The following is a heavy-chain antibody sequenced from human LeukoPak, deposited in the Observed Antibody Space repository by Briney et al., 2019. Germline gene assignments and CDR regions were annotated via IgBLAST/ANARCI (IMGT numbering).Heavy chain of an antibody. CDR1: GFTFRSYG. D-gene: IGHD6-13*01. CDR2: IYSGGST. J-gene: IGHJ4*02. V-gene: IGHV3-NL1*01. Sequence: GGSLRLSCAASGFTFRSYGMHWVRQAPGKGLEWVSVIYSGGSTYYADSVKGRFTISRDNSKNTLYLQMNSLRAEDTAVYYCARDSSSWVLNWGQGTLVTVSS. CDR3: ARDSSSWVLN.